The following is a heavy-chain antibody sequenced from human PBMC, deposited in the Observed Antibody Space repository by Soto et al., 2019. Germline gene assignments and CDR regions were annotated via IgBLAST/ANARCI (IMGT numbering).Heavy chain of an antibody. CDR1: GFTFSGFG. J-gene: IGHJ6*02. Sequence: QVQLVESGGGVVQPGRSLRLSCAASGFTFSGFGMHWVRQAPGKGLEWVAVISYDGSNKYYADFVKGRFTISRDNSKNTLYLQMNSLRAEDTAVYYCAKTSSSWEYFYYGMDVWGQGTTVTVSS. V-gene: IGHV3-30*18. D-gene: IGHD6-13*01. CDR2: ISYDGSNK. CDR3: AKTSSSWEYFYYGMDV.